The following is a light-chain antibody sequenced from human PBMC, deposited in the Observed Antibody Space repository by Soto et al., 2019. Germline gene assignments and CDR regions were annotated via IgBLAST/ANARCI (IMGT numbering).Light chain of an antibody. CDR2: DTS. Sequence: DIVVTQSPATLSASPGXRVTLSCRASQFVSSRLAWYQQRPGQVPRLLIYDTSTRAPGISARFSGSGSGTEFTLTICSLQSEDFAVYYCQEYIQWPPGMFGPGTKVDIK. CDR3: QEYIQWPPGM. V-gene: IGKV3-15*01. J-gene: IGKJ1*01. CDR1: QFVSSR.